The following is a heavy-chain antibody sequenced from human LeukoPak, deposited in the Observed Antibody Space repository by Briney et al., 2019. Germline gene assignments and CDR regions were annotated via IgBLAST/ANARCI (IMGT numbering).Heavy chain of an antibody. CDR2: IYSDGST. Sequence: PGGSLRLSCAASGFIVSGDFMSSVRQAPGQGLEWVSVIYSDGSTYYADSVKGRFTISRDNSKNTLDLQMTGLRAEDTAVYYCARERGRGRDSPWFDYWGQGTLVTVSS. CDR3: ARERGRGRDSPWFDY. V-gene: IGHV3-53*01. CDR1: GFIVSGDF. J-gene: IGHJ4*02. D-gene: IGHD1-26*01.